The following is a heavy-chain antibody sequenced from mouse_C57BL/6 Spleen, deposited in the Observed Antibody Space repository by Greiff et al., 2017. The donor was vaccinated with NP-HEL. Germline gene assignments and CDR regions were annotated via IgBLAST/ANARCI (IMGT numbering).Heavy chain of an antibody. V-gene: IGHV7-3*01. CDR3: ARYEPSYFDY. Sequence: DVMLVESGGGLVQPGGSLSLSCAASGFTFTDYYMSWVRQPPGKALEWLGFLRNKANGYTTEYSASVKGRFTISRDNSQSILYLQMNALRAEDSATYYCARYEPSYFDYWGQGTTLTVSS. CDR1: GFTFTDYY. CDR2: LRNKANGYTT. J-gene: IGHJ2*01.